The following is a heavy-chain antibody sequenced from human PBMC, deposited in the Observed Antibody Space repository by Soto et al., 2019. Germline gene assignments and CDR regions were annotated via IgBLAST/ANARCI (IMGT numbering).Heavy chain of an antibody. CDR2: ISAYNGNT. CDR3: ARDGRRIAVAGDNWFDP. V-gene: IGHV1-18*01. CDR1: GYTFTSYG. J-gene: IGHJ5*02. D-gene: IGHD6-19*01. Sequence: ASVKVSWKASGYTFTSYGISWVRQAPGQGLEWMGWISAYNGNTNYAQKLQGRVTMTTDTSTSTAYMELRSLRSDDTAVYYCARDGRRIAVAGDNWFDPWGQGTLVTVSS.